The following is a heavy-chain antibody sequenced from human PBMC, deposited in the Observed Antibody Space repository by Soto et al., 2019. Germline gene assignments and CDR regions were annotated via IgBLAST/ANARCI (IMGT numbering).Heavy chain of an antibody. Sequence: QVQLVESGGGVVQPGRSLRLSCAASGFTFSSYGMHWDRQAPGKGLEWVAVIWYDGRNKYYADPVKGRFTISRDNSKNTLYLQMNSLRAEDTAVYYCARSDRRCSPNCVEVADYWGQGTLVTVSS. J-gene: IGHJ4*02. CDR1: GFTFSSYG. CDR3: ARSDRRCSPNCVEVADY. D-gene: IGHD2-2*01. V-gene: IGHV3-33*01. CDR2: IWYDGRNK.